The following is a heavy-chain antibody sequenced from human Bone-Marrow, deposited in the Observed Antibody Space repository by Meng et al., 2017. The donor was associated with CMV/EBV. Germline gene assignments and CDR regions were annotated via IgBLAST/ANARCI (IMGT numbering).Heavy chain of an antibody. V-gene: IGHV3-23*01. J-gene: IGHJ4*02. CDR2: ISGSGGST. Sequence: GESLKISCAASGFTFSSYAMSWVRQAPGKGLEWVSAISGSGGSTYYADSVKGRFTISRDNSKNTLYLQMNSLRAEDTAVYYCANRRGYGHYFYYWGQGTLVTVSS. CDR1: GFTFSSYA. D-gene: IGHD5-18*01. CDR3: ANRRGYGHYFYY.